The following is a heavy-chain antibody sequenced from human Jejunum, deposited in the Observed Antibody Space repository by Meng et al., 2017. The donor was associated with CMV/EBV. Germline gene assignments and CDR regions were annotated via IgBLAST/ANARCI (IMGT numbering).Heavy chain of an antibody. CDR2: IHNSGST. CDR3: AREACTTTSCSYDY. V-gene: IGHV4-31*02. D-gene: IGHD2-2*01. CDR1: SISSGGYY. J-gene: IGHJ4*02. Sequence: SISSGGYYWSWIRQHPGKGLEWIGSIHNSGSTHRNPSLASRVTMSVDTSKNQFSLKLSSVIAADTAVYYCAREACTTTSCSYDYWGQGALVTVSS.